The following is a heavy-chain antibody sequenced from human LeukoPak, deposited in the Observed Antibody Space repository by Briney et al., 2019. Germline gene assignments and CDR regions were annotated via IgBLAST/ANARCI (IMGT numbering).Heavy chain of an antibody. CDR1: GGSISTSSYY. Sequence: SETLSLTCTVSGGSISTSSYYWGWVRQPPGKGLEWIGNIYYSGSTNYNPSLKSRVTISVDTSKNQFSLKLSSVTAADTAVYYCTRGSIAYYYMDVWGKGTTVTISS. D-gene: IGHD3-22*01. CDR2: IYYSGST. V-gene: IGHV4-61*05. CDR3: TRGSIAYYYMDV. J-gene: IGHJ6*03.